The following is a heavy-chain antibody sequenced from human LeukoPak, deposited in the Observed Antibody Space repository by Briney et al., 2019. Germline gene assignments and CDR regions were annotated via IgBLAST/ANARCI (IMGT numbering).Heavy chain of an antibody. CDR1: GYTFTGYY. V-gene: IGHV1-2*02. J-gene: IGHJ4*02. CDR2: INPNSGGT. CDR3: ARADCSGGSCCPDY. Sequence: ASVKVSCKASGYTFTGYYMHWVRHAPGQGLEWMGWINPNSGGTNYAQKFQGRVTMTRDTSISTAYMELSRRRSDDTAVYYCARADCSGGSCCPDYWGQGTLVTVSS. D-gene: IGHD2-15*01.